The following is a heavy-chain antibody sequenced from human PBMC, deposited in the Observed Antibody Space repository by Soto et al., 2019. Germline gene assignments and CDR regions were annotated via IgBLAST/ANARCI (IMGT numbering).Heavy chain of an antibody. D-gene: IGHD4-4*01. Sequence: EVQLVESGGGLVQPGGSLRLSCTASGFTFSDSWMTWVRQAPGKGLEWVARIKTDESEKKYADSVKGRFSISRDNAKNSMYLQMDSLRGEYTAVYYCVRGGSNYASWGQGTLVTVSS. CDR1: GFTFSDSW. CDR2: IKTDESEK. J-gene: IGHJ5*02. V-gene: IGHV3-7*01. CDR3: VRGGSNYAS.